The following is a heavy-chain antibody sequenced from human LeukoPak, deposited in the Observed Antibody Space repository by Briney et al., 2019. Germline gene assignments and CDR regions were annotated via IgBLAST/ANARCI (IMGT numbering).Heavy chain of an antibody. V-gene: IGHV3-7*01. J-gene: IGHJ4*02. CDR2: IKQDGSEK. D-gene: IGHD6-19*01. CDR1: GFTFSSYR. Sequence: PGGSLRLSCGASGFTFSSYRMSWVRQAPGQGLERVANIKQDGSEKYYVDSVKGRFTVSRDNAKNSLYLKMNSLRAEDTAVYYCAREGGQWLVPSFDYWGQGTLVTVSS. CDR3: AREGGQWLVPSFDY.